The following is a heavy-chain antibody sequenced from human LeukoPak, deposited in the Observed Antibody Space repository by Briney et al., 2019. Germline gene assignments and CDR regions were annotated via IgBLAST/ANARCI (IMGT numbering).Heavy chain of an antibody. J-gene: IGHJ4*02. D-gene: IGHD6-13*01. Sequence: PGGSLRLSCAASGFTFDGYAMHWVRQAPGKGLEWVSGISWNSGGIVYADSVKGRFTISRDNAKNSLYLQMNSLRAEDTALYYCAKRWSHYIAAAQIDYWGQGTLVTVSS. CDR2: ISWNSGGI. CDR3: AKRWSHYIAAAQIDY. V-gene: IGHV3-9*01. CDR1: GFTFDGYA.